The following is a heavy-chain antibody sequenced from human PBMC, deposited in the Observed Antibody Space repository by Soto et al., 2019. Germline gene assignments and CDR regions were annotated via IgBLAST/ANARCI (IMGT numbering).Heavy chain of an antibody. CDR3: AREKGIHGLFDC. V-gene: IGHV4-59*01. D-gene: IGHD6-13*01. CDR2: IYYSGST. CDR1: VGSISSYY. J-gene: IGHJ4*02. Sequence: SETLSLTCTVSVGSISSYYWSWIRHPPGKGLEWIGYIYYSGSTNYNPSLKSRVTISVDTSKNQFSLKLSSVTAADTAVYYCAREKGIHGLFDCWGQGTLVTVSS.